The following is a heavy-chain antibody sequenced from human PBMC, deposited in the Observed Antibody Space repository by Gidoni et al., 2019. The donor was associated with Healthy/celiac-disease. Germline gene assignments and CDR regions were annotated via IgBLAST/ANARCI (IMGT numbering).Heavy chain of an antibody. CDR2: IIPIFGTA. D-gene: IGHD3-22*01. J-gene: IGHJ6*03. Sequence: QVQLVQSGAEVKKPGSSVRVSCKASGGTFSSYAISWVRQAPGQGLEWMGGIIPIFGTANYAQKFQGRVTITADKSTSTAYMELSSLRSEDTAVYYCARVGSGYLGYYYYYYMDVWGKGTTVTVSS. CDR3: ARVGSGYLGYYYYYYMDV. V-gene: IGHV1-69*06. CDR1: GGTFSSYA.